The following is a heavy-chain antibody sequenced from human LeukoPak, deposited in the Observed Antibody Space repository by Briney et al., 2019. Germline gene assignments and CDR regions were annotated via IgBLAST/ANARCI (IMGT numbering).Heavy chain of an antibody. D-gene: IGHD5-24*01. CDR3: AKGGDGYNYGSYFDY. V-gene: IGHV3-30*02. CDR2: IRYDGNSE. J-gene: IGHJ4*02. Sequence: GGSLRLSCAASGFTFSSYAMHWVRQAPGKGLEWVAFIRYDGNSEFYVDSVKGRFTISRDNSKNTLYLQMNSLRAEDTAVYYCAKGGDGYNYGSYFDYWGQGTLVTVSS. CDR1: GFTFSSYA.